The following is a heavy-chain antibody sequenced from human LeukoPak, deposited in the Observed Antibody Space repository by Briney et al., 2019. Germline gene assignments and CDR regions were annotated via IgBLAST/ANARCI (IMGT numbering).Heavy chain of an antibody. V-gene: IGHV3-11*01. CDR1: EFTFSDFY. D-gene: IGHD4-17*01. CDR2: ISISGSTI. J-gene: IGHJ4*02. Sequence: GGSLRLSCAASEFTFSDFYMSWIRQAPGKGLEWVSSISISGSTIYYTDSVKGRFTISRDNARNSLYLQMNSLRAEDAAVYYCAREMNYGDYIDYWGQGTLVTVSS. CDR3: AREMNYGDYIDY.